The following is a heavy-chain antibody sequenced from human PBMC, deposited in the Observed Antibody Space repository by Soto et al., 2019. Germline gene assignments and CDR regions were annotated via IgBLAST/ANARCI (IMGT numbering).Heavy chain of an antibody. V-gene: IGHV3-30-3*01. CDR1: GFTFSSYA. J-gene: IGHJ6*02. Sequence: PGGSLRLSCAASGFTFSSYAMHWVRQAPGNGLEWVAVISYDGSNKYYADSVKGRFTISRDNSKNTLYLQMNSLRAEDTAVYYCARSSRGGGRYYYYGMDVWGQGXTVTVYS. CDR2: ISYDGSNK. CDR3: ARSSRGGGRYYYYGMDV. D-gene: IGHD1-26*01.